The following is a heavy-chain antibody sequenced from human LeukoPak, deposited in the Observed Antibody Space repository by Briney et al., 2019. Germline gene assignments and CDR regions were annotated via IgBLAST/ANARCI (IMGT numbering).Heavy chain of an antibody. CDR1: GASVSSSH. CDR3: ARGYYDSSGSSNTFDI. CDR2: IHYSGST. Sequence: SETLSLTCTVSGASVSSSHWSWIRQPPGKGLEWIGYIHYSGSTNYHPSLKSRVTISVDTSKNQFSLNLSSVTAADSAVYYCARGYYDSSGSSNTFDIWGQGTTVIVSS. D-gene: IGHD3-22*01. V-gene: IGHV4-59*02. J-gene: IGHJ3*02.